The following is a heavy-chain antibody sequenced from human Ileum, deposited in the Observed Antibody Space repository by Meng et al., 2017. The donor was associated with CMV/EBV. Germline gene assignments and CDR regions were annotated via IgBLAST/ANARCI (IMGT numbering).Heavy chain of an antibody. CDR3: ARRERISSGLEY. V-gene: IGHV1-2*02. CDR1: GYTFTGNY. D-gene: IGHD6-6*01. Sequence: VQLVQAWAELKKPGTSVKVSCKASGYTFTGNYIYWVRQAPGQGLEWMGWIDPNTGGTKYIQKFQGRVTMTGDTSISTAYMELSGLRFDDTAVYYCARRERISSGLEYWGQGTLVTVSS. J-gene: IGHJ4*02. CDR2: IDPNTGGT.